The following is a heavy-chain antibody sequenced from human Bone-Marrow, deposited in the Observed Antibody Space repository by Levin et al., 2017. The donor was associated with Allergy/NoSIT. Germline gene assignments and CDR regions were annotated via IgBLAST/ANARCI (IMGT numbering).Heavy chain of an antibody. CDR1: GASIRDIGYY. D-gene: IGHD2-15*01. V-gene: IGHV4-39*07. CDR3: ARDGGSSAWGYSGKDG. CDR2: FYYSGSA. Sequence: PSETLSLTCTVSGASIRDIGYYWGWIRQPPGKGLEWIGSFYYSGSAYYNPSLKRRVTISADTSKNQFSLNLTSVTAADTAVYYCARDGGSSAWGYSGKDGWGQGTTVTVSS. J-gene: IGHJ6*02.